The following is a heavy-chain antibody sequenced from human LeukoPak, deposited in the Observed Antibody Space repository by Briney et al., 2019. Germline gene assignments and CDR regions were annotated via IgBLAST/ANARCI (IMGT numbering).Heavy chain of an antibody. CDR1: GYTFTSYD. CDR2: VNPNSGNS. Sequence: ASVTVSCKGSGYTFTSYDIHWVRQATGQGLEWMGWVNPNSGNSGSARKFRDRVTITRDTSTGTVYLELRSLRSEDTAIYYCARGSTYDFWSAYTLYYFDYWGQGTLVAVSS. V-gene: IGHV1-8*01. J-gene: IGHJ4*02. D-gene: IGHD3-3*01. CDR3: ARGSTYDFWSAYTLYYFDY.